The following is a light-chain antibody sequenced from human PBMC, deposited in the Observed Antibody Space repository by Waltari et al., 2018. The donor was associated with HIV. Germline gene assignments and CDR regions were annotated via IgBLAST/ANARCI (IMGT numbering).Light chain of an antibody. V-gene: IGKV2-40*01. CDR2: SLS. Sequence: IVMTQTPLSLPVTPGEPASISCASSQSLLDGDDGNTYLDWFLQKPGQSPQLLIYSLSCPASGVPDRFSGSGSGTNFTLKISRVEAVDSATYYCMQRIEFPITFGQGTRLEIK. J-gene: IGKJ5*01. CDR3: MQRIEFPIT. CDR1: QSLLDGDDGNTY.